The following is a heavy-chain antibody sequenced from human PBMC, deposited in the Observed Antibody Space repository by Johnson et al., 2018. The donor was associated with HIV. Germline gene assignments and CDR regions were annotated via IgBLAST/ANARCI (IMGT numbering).Heavy chain of an antibody. CDR1: GFTFDDYG. CDR3: TTDPYGGRRDAFEI. D-gene: IGHD1-26*01. J-gene: IGHJ3*02. V-gene: IGHV3-30*03. CDR2: ISYDGSNK. Sequence: VQLVESGGGVVQPGGSLRLSCAASGFTFDDYGMSWVRQAPGKGLEWVAVISYDGSNKYYGDSVKGRFTISRDNSKNTLYLQMNSLRAEDTAVYYCTTDPYGGRRDAFEIWGQGTMVTVSS.